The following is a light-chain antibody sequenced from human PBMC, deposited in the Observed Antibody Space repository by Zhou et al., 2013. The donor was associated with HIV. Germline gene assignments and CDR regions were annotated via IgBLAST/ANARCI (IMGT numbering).Light chain of an antibody. Sequence: EIVLTQSPGTLSLSPGERATLSCRASQSISTFYVAWYQQKPGQAPRLLIFGASTRATGIPDRFSGSGSGTDFTLTISRLEPEDFAVYYCQQYDTSPVTFGGGPRW. J-gene: IGKJ4*01. CDR3: QQYDTSPVT. CDR2: GAS. V-gene: IGKV3-20*01. CDR1: QSISTFY.